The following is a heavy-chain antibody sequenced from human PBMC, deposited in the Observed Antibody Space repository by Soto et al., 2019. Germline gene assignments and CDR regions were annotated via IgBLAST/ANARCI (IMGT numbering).Heavy chain of an antibody. CDR2: ISWNSETI. D-gene: IGHD4-17*01. J-gene: IGHJ4*02. V-gene: IGHV3-9*01. CDR1: GFTVDDYA. Sequence: EVRLVESGGGLVQPGRSLRLSCAASGFTVDDYAMHWVRQAPGKGLEWVSGISWNSETIDYADSVKGRFTISRDNAKSSLFLQMNSLRPDDTALYYCAKDMKWGGMTTIHYFDSWGQGTLVTVSS. CDR3: AKDMKWGGMTTIHYFDS.